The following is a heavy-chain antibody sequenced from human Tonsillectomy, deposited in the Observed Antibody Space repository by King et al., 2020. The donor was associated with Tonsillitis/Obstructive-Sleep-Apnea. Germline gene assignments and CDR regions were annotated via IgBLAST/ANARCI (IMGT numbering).Heavy chain of an antibody. CDR1: GFTFSSYS. J-gene: IGHJ4*02. D-gene: IGHD3-3*01. CDR3: ARDKETYYDFWSGYYPYYFDY. V-gene: IGHV3-21*01. CDR2: ISSSSSYI. Sequence: VQLVESGGGLVKPGGSLRLSCAASGFTFSSYSMNWVRQAPGKGLEWVSSISSSSSYIYYADSVKGRFTISRDNAKNSLYLQMNSMRAEETAVYYCARDKETYYDFWSGYYPYYFDYWGQGTLVTVSS.